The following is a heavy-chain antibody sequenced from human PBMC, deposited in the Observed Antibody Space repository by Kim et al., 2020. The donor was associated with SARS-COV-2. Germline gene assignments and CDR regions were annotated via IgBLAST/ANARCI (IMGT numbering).Heavy chain of an antibody. V-gene: IGHV4-59*08. J-gene: IGHJ6*02. CDR3: ARWAGIAAPHYYYYYGMDV. Sequence: SETLSLTCTVSGGSISSYYWSWIRQPPGKGLEWIGYIYYSGSTNYNPSLKSRVTISVDTSKNQFSLKLSSVTAADTAVYYCARWAGIAAPHYYYYYGMDVWGQGTMVTVSS. CDR1: GGSISSYY. D-gene: IGHD6-13*01. CDR2: IYYSGST.